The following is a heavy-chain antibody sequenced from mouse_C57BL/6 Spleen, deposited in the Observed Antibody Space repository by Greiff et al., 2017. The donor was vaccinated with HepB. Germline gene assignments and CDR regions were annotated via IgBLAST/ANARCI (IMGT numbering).Heavy chain of an antibody. J-gene: IGHJ3*01. CDR1: GYTFTSYG. CDR2: IYPRSGNT. Sequence: QVQLQQSGAELARPGASVKLSCKASGYTFTSYGISWVKQRTGQGLEWIGEIYPRSGNTYYNEKFKGKATLTADKSSSTAYMELRSLTSEDSAVYFCALDWDEFAYWGQGTLVTVSA. CDR3: ALDWDEFAY. D-gene: IGHD4-1*01. V-gene: IGHV1-81*01.